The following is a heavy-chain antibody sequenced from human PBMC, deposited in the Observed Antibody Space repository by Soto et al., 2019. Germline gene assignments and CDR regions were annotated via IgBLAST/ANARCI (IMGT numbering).Heavy chain of an antibody. Sequence: PPEKLAVTYTVSVGSISGSSDYWGWIRQPPGKGLEWIGSIFYSGSTYYNPSLNSRVTLSVDKSKNKFSLKLTSVTAADTSVYYCATDSFYFYDSSAYESNFFASWG. CDR3: ATDSFYFYDSSAYESNFFAS. J-gene: IGHJ5*01. CDR2: IFYSGST. D-gene: IGHD3-22*01. CDR1: VGSISGSSDY. V-gene: IGHV4-39*01.